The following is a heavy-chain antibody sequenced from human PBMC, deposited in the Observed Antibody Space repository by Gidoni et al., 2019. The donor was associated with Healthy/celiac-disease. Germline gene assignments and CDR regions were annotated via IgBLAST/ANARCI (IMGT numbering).Heavy chain of an antibody. CDR3: AKDTGAEWELLFDY. V-gene: IGHV3-9*01. CDR2: ISWNSGSI. J-gene: IGHJ4*02. D-gene: IGHD1-26*01. Sequence: EVQLVESGGGLVQPGRSLRLSCAASGFTFDDYAMHWVRQAPGKGLEWVSGISWNSGSIGYADSVKGRFTISRDNAKNSLYLQMNSLRAEDTALYYCAKDTGAEWELLFDYWGQGTLVTVSS. CDR1: GFTFDDYA.